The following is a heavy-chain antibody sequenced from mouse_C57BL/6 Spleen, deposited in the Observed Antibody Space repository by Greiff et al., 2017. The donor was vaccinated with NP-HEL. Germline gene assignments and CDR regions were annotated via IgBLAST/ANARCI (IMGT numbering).Heavy chain of an antibody. J-gene: IGHJ2*01. D-gene: IGHD2-3*01. Sequence: QVQLQQPGAELVKPGASVKMSCKASGYTFTSYWITWVKQRPGQGLEWIGDIYPGSGSTNYNEKFKSKATLTVDTSSSTAYMQLSSLTSEDSAVYYCARRGFYDGYYNGFDYWGQGTTLTVSS. CDR2: IYPGSGST. CDR3: ARRGFYDGYYNGFDY. V-gene: IGHV1-55*01. CDR1: GYTFTSYW.